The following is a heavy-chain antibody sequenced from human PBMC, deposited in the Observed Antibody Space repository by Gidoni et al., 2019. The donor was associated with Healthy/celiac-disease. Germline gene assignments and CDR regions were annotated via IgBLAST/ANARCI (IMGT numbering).Heavy chain of an antibody. V-gene: IGHV4-59*01. CDR1: GGSISRYY. J-gene: IGHJ5*02. Sequence: QVPLQESGPGLVKPSATLSLTCTVPGGSISRYYWRWIRQPPGKGLEWIGYIYYSGSTNYNPSRKSRVTISVDTSKNQFSLKLSAVTAADTAVYYCARDVVRNWFDPWGQGTLVTVSS. D-gene: IGHD4-17*01. CDR3: ARDVVRNWFDP. CDR2: IYYSGST.